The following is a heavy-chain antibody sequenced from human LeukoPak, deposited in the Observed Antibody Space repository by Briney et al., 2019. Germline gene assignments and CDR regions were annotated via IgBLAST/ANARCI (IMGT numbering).Heavy chain of an antibody. V-gene: IGHV4-31*03. J-gene: IGHJ4*02. CDR3: ARGRPYCSSTSCYRGGGYFDY. CDR2: IYYSGST. D-gene: IGHD2-2*02. Sequence: SETLSLTCTVSGGSISSGGYYWSWIRQHPGKGLEWIGYIYYSGSTYYNPSLKSRVTISVDTSKNQFSLKLSSVTAADTAVYYCARGRPYCSSTSCYRGGGYFDYWGQGTLVTVSS. CDR1: GGSISSGGYY.